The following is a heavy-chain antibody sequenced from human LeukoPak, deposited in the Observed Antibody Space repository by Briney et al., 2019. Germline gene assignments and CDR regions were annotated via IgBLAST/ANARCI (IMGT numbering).Heavy chain of an antibody. CDR2: ISGGGVTT. Sequence: GGTLRLSCAASGFSFSSYGMSWVRQAPGKGLEWVSAISGGGVTTYYADSVKGRFTFSRDNSKNTLYLQMDSLRAEDTAVYYCAKSRDFDSVVVTAFDYWGRGTLVTVSS. D-gene: IGHD2-21*02. J-gene: IGHJ4*02. V-gene: IGHV3-23*01. CDR3: AKSRDFDSVVVTAFDY. CDR1: GFSFSSYG.